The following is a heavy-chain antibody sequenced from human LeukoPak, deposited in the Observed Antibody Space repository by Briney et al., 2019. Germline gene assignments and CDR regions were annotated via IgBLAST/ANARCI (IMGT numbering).Heavy chain of an antibody. Sequence: GESLKISCKGSGYSFPNYWIGWARQMPGKGLEWMGFIYPGDSDTRYSPSFQGQVTISVDKSISTAYLQWSSLKALDTAMYYCARRRLGGSATVGTFYFDPWGPGTLVIVSS. CDR1: GYSFPNYW. V-gene: IGHV5-51*01. D-gene: IGHD7-27*01. CDR3: ARRRLGGSATVGTFYFDP. J-gene: IGHJ5*02. CDR2: IYPGDSDT.